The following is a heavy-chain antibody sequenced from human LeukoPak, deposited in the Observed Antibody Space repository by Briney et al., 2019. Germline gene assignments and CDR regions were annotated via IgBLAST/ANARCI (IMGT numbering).Heavy chain of an antibody. J-gene: IGHJ4*02. CDR3: AITPSWIGEQQLVPIDY. CDR1: GFTFSSYA. CDR2: ISYDGSNK. Sequence: GGSLRLSCAASGFTFSSYAMHGVRQAPGKGLEWGAVISYDGSNKYYADAVKGLFTISRDNSKNTLYLQMNSLRAEDTAVYYCAITPSWIGEQQLVPIDYWGQGTLVTVSS. V-gene: IGHV3-30-3*01. D-gene: IGHD6-13*01.